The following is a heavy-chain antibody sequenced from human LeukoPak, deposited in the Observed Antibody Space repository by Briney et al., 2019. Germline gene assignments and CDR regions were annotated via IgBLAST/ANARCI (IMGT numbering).Heavy chain of an antibody. CDR3: TSFYETN. CDR2: VNSDGSAT. V-gene: IGHV3-74*01. J-gene: IGHJ4*02. CDR1: GFISTKYW. Sequence: GGSLRLSCAASGFISTKYWMHWVRQAPGKGLVWVSHVNSDGSATSYADSVKGRFTISRDNAKYTVYLHMNSLRVEDTAVYYCTSFYETNWGQGTLVTVSS. D-gene: IGHD2/OR15-2a*01.